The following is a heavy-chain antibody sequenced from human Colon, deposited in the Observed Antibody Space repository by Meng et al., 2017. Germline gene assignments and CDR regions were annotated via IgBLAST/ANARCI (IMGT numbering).Heavy chain of an antibody. V-gene: IGHV4-4*02. CDR2: IDHRGSA. CDR1: GASVSVNSY. Sequence: QVQLQRPGPGLVKPSETLSLACSVFGASVSVNSYWSWVRQPPGRGLEWIGQIDHRGSAYYRPSLNSRVTMSLDKSRNQFSLRLTSVTAADTAVYYCARHGGYYQDFWGQGTLVTVSS. CDR3: ARHGGYYQDF. D-gene: IGHD4-23*01. J-gene: IGHJ4*02.